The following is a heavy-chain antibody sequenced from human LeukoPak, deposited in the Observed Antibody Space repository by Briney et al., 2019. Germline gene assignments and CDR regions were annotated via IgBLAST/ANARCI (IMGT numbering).Heavy chain of an antibody. Sequence: GGSLRLSCAASGFTFDDYAMHWVRQAPGKDLEWVSGISWNSGSIGYADSVKGRFTISRDNAKNSLYLQMNSLRAEDTALYYCAKVGGDYSSSWYGTFDYWGQGTLVTVSS. J-gene: IGHJ4*02. D-gene: IGHD6-13*01. V-gene: IGHV3-9*01. CDR1: GFTFDDYA. CDR2: ISWNSGSI. CDR3: AKVGGDYSSSWYGTFDY.